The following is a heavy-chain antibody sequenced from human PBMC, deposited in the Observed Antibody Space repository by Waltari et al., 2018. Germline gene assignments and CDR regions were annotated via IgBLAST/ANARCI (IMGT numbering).Heavy chain of an antibody. Sequence: QVQLVQSVAEVKKPGASVKVSCKASGYTFTSFGISWVRQAPGQGLEWLGWISTSKNKTNYAQKFQGRVTMTTDTSTSTAYVELRSLRSDDTAVYYCARVAVGAPFDYWGQGILVTVSS. CDR1: GYTFTSFG. CDR2: ISTSKNKT. V-gene: IGHV1-18*01. CDR3: ARVAVGAPFDY. D-gene: IGHD1-26*01. J-gene: IGHJ4*02.